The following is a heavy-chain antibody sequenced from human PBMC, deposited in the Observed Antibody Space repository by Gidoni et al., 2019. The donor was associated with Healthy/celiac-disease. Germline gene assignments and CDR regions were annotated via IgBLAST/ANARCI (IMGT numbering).Heavy chain of an antibody. V-gene: IGHV4-59*08. Sequence: QVQLQESGPGLVKPSETLSLTCTVSGGSISSYYWSWIRQPPGKGLEWIGYIYYSGSTNYNPSLKSRVTISVDTSKNQFSLKLSSVTAADTAVYYCAGSYYYDSSGQTGNFDYWGQGTLVTVSS. CDR1: GGSISSYY. D-gene: IGHD3-22*01. CDR3: AGSYYYDSSGQTGNFDY. J-gene: IGHJ4*02. CDR2: IYYSGST.